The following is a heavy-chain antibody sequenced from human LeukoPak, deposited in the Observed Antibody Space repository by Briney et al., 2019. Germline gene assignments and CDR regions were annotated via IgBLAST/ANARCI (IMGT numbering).Heavy chain of an antibody. CDR1: GGSFSGYY. CDR2: INHSGST. Sequence: SETLSLTCAVYGGSFSGYYWSWICQPPGKGLEWIGEINHSGSTNYNPSLKSRVTISVDTSKNQFSLKLSSVTAADTAVYYCARGRGAARLDYWGQGSLVTVSS. V-gene: IGHV4-34*01. D-gene: IGHD6-6*01. J-gene: IGHJ4*02. CDR3: ARGRGAARLDY.